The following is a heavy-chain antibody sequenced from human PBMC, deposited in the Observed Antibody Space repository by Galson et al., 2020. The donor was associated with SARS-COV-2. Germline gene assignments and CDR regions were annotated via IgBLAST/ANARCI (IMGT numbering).Heavy chain of an antibody. CDR2: IYPGDSDT. CDR1: GYSFTSYW. CDR3: ATSTYYYDSSGYYPGAFDI. Sequence: GESLKISCKGSGYSFTSYWIGWVRQMPGKGLEWMGIIYPGDSDTRYSPSFQGQVTISADKSISTAYLQWSSLKASDTAMYYCATSTYYYDSSGYYPGAFDIWGQGTMVTVSS. V-gene: IGHV5-51*01. D-gene: IGHD3-22*01. J-gene: IGHJ3*02.